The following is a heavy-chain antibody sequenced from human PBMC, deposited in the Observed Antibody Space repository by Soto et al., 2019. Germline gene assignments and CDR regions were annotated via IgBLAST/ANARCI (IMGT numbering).Heavy chain of an antibody. J-gene: IGHJ4*02. D-gene: IGHD1-26*01. Sequence: QVQLQESGPGLVKPLQTLSLTCAVSGGSINRGDFFWNWIRQDPERGLEWIGYIYNRGGTFYNPSLENRLTISMDNSKNLCSLKLNSMTAADTAVYYCATAPNAYFGPAAFDYWGPGALVTVSS. CDR1: GGSINRGDFF. V-gene: IGHV4-31*11. CDR2: IYNRGGT. CDR3: ATAPNAYFGPAAFDY.